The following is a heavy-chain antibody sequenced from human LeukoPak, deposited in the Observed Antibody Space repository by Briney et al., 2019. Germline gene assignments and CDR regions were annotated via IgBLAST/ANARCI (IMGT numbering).Heavy chain of an antibody. CDR2: MNPNSGNT. V-gene: IGHV1-8*01. Sequence: GASVEVSCKASGYTFTSYDINWVRQATGQGLEWMGWMNPNSGNTGYAQKFQGRVTMTRNTSISTTYMELSSLRSEDTAMYYCAREGYYDSSGFYYYGMDVWGQGTTVTVSS. CDR3: AREGYYDSSGFYYYGMDV. J-gene: IGHJ6*02. D-gene: IGHD3-22*01. CDR1: GYTFTSYD.